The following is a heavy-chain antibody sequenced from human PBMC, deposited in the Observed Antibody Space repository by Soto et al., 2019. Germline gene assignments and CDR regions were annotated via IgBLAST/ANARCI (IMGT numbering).Heavy chain of an antibody. D-gene: IGHD3-3*01. CDR2: IIPIFGIV. CDR1: GGTFSSYA. V-gene: IGHV1-69*13. Sequence: GASVKVSCKASGGTFSSYAISWVRQDPGQGLEWMGGIIPIFGIVNHAQKFQGRVTITADASTSTAYMDLSSLRSEDTAVYYCARARFEDFWSGYDYGMEVWGQGTTVTLSS. CDR3: ARARFEDFWSGYDYGMEV. J-gene: IGHJ6*02.